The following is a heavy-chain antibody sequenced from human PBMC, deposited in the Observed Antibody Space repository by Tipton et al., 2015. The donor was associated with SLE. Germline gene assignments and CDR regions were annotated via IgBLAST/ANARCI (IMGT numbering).Heavy chain of an antibody. CDR3: ARVDDFPTTWRFDP. V-gene: IGHV4-61*02. Sequence: LRLSCTVSGGSITSGIHYWSWIRQSAGKGLDWIGRISSSGSINYNPSLKSRVTISVDTSKNQFSLKLSSVTAADTAVYYCARVDDFPTTWRFDPWGQGTLVTVSS. D-gene: IGHD3-3*01. J-gene: IGHJ5*02. CDR1: GGSITSGIHY. CDR2: ISSSGSI.